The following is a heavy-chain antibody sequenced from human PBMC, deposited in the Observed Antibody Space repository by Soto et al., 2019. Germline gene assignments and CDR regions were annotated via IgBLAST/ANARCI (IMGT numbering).Heavy chain of an antibody. V-gene: IGHV4-59*11. CDR1: DGSSRDHG. Sequence: SETKPLRSSVSDGSSRDHGGRCIRKQKEKGLEWIGYIYYSGSTNYNPSLKSRVTISVDTSKNQFSLKLSSVTAADTAVYYCARTPYFWSGSREFYYDMAVWGKGTTVTVSS. CDR3: ARTPYFWSGSREFYYDMAV. D-gene: IGHD3-3*01. CDR2: IYYSGST. J-gene: IGHJ6*03.